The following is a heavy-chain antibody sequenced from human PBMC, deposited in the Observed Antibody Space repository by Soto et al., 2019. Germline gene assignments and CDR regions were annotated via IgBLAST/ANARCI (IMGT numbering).Heavy chain of an antibody. J-gene: IGHJ3*02. V-gene: IGHV3-66*01. CDR1: GFTVSSNY. CDR2: IYSGGST. Sequence: GGSLRLSCAASGFTVSSNYMSWVRQTPGKGLEWVSVIYSGGSTYYADSVKGRFTISRDNSKNTLYLQMNSLRAEDTAVYYCAWGGRVSTGYSSGWYTFDIWGQGTMVTVSS. D-gene: IGHD6-19*01. CDR3: AWGGRVSTGYSSGWYTFDI.